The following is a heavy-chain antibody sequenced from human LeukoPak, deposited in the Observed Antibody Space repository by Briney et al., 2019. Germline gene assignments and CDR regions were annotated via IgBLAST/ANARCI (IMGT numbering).Heavy chain of an antibody. D-gene: IGHD6-6*01. Sequence: GGSLRLSCAASGFTFSSYAMSWVRQAPGRGLEWVSAISGSGGSTYYADSVKGRLTISRDNAKNTLYLQMNSLRAEDTAVYYCVREYSSSSGRAFDTWGQGTMVTVSP. CDR3: VREYSSSSGRAFDT. J-gene: IGHJ3*02. CDR1: GFTFSSYA. CDR2: ISGSGGST. V-gene: IGHV3-23*01.